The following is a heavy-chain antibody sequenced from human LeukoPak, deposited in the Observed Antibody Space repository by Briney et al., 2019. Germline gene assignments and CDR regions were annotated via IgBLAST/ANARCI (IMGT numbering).Heavy chain of an antibody. D-gene: IGHD4-17*01. CDR2: IYYSGSN. V-gene: IGHV4-39*07. CDR1: GGSLSSSSYY. J-gene: IGHJ4*02. CDR3: ARNGQKDGDGDY. Sequence: SETLSLTCTVSGGSLSSSSYYWAWIRQPPGKGVECIGSIYYSGSNYYNPSLKSRVTISVDTSKNQFSLKLSSVTAADTAVYYCARNGQKDGDGDYWGQGTLVTVSS.